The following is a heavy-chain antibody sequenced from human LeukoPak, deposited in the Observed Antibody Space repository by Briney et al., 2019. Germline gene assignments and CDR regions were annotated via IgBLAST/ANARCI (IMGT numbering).Heavy chain of an antibody. J-gene: IGHJ4*02. CDR3: TRGAGWLIDY. V-gene: IGHV3-23*01. Sequence: PGRSLRLSCAASGFTFDDYAMHWVRQAPGKGLEWVSGISGNGGGTYYADSVKGRFTISRDNSKNTLYLQMNSLSAEDTAVYYCTRGAGWLIDYWGQGILVTVSS. CDR2: ISGNGGGT. CDR1: GFTFDDYA. D-gene: IGHD3-16*01.